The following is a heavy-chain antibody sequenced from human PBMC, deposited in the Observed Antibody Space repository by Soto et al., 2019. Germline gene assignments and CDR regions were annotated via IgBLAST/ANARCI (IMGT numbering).Heavy chain of an antibody. J-gene: IGHJ3*02. CDR1: GGSISSGGYS. Sequence: KSSETLSLTCAVSGGSISSGGYSWSWIRQPPGKGLEWIGYIYHSGSTYYNPSLKSRVTISVDRSKNQFSLKLSSVTAADTAVYYCARVSLSSPVAGAFDIWGQGTMVTVSS. CDR2: IYHSGST. V-gene: IGHV4-30-2*01. D-gene: IGHD2-15*01. CDR3: ARVSLSSPVAGAFDI.